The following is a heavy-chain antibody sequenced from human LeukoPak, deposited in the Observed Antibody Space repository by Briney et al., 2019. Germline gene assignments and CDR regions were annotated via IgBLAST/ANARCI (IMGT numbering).Heavy chain of an antibody. CDR2: INPSGGST. D-gene: IGHD2-15*01. CDR3: ARDSPCGGSCYTYYYGMDV. V-gene: IGHV1-46*01. J-gene: IGHJ6*04. CDR1: GYTFTSYY. Sequence: ASVKVSCKASGYTFTSYYMHWVRQAPGQGLEWMGIINPSGGSTSYAQKFQGRVTMTRDTSKNQFSLKLSSVTAADTAVYYCARDSPCGGSCYTYYYGMDVWGKGTTVTVSS.